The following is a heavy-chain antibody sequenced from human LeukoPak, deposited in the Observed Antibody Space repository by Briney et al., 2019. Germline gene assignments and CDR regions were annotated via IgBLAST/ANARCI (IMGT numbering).Heavy chain of an antibody. CDR2: INDDGSAT. Sequence: GGSLRLSCAASGFTFSNYWMHWVRQVPGKGLVWVSRINDDGSATFYADSVKGRFTISRDNSKNTLFLQMNSLRPEDTAVYYCARGQLRFLEWASAFDYWGQGTLVTVSS. D-gene: IGHD3-3*01. V-gene: IGHV3-74*01. CDR3: ARGQLRFLEWASAFDY. J-gene: IGHJ4*02. CDR1: GFTFSNYW.